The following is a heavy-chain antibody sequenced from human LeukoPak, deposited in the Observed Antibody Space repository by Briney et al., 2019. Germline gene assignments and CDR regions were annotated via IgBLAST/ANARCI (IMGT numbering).Heavy chain of an antibody. V-gene: IGHV4-34*01. CDR1: GGSFSGYY. J-gene: IGHJ3*02. D-gene: IGHD5-18*01. CDR3: ARGIGYSYGI. Sequence: SGTLSLTCAVYGGSFSGYYWSWIRQPPGKGLEWIGEINHSGSTNYNPSLKSRVTISVDTSKNQFSLKLSSVTAADTAVYYCARGIGYSYGIWGQGTMVTVSS. CDR2: INHSGST.